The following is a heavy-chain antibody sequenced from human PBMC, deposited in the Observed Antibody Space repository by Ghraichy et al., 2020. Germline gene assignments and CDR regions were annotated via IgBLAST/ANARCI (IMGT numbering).Heavy chain of an antibody. CDR1: GASINNRTYY. Sequence: ESLNISCTVSGASINNRTYYWAWIRQPPGKGLEWIGSVYYSGSAYYNPSLKSRVVLSVGTSKNQFSLRLTSVTAADTAVYHCARAVAGAIGTFDIWGRGTMVTVSS. CDR3: ARAVAGAIGTFDI. CDR2: VYYSGSA. D-gene: IGHD6-19*01. V-gene: IGHV4-39*07. J-gene: IGHJ3*02.